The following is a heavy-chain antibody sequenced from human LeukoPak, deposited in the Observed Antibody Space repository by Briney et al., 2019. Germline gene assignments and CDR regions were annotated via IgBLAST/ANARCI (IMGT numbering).Heavy chain of an antibody. CDR1: GYSISSTYY. J-gene: IGHJ4*02. D-gene: IGHD2-21*02. CDR3: ARAYCVGDCTVRHIDFEN. V-gene: IGHV4-38-2*02. Sequence: SETLSLICTVSGYSISSTYYWGWIRQPPGKGLAWIGSIYQSETAHYNPSLKSRVTISIDTSNKQFSLTLRSVMAAATAVTYCARAYCVGDCTVRHIDFENWGRGTLVTVSS. CDR2: IYQSETA.